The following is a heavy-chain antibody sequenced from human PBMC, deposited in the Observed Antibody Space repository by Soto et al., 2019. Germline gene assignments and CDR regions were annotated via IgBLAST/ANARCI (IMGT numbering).Heavy chain of an antibody. Sequence: ASVKVSCKASGYTFTSYGISWVRQAPGQGLESMGWISAYNGNTNYAQKLQGRVTMTTDTSTSTAYMELRSLRSDDTAVYYCARDLGRAVVTDHYYYYGMDVWGQGTTVTVSS. D-gene: IGHD2-2*01. CDR2: ISAYNGNT. J-gene: IGHJ6*02. CDR1: GYTFTSYG. V-gene: IGHV1-18*04. CDR3: ARDLGRAVVTDHYYYYGMDV.